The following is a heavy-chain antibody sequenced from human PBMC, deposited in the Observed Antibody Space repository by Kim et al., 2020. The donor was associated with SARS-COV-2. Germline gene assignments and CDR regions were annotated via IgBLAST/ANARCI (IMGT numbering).Heavy chain of an antibody. CDR1: EFTFTNYF. V-gene: IGHV3-30*03. Sequence: GGSLRLSCVASEFTFTNYFMHWVRQAPGKGLEWVGIISNDGTKKYYADSVKGRFTISRDNSKSTLFLQMNSLRPEDTAVYFCGRERFREIFRVAGAFDS. CDR2: ISNDGTKK. CDR3: GRERFREIFRVAGAFDS. J-gene: IGHJ3*02. D-gene: IGHD3-10*01.